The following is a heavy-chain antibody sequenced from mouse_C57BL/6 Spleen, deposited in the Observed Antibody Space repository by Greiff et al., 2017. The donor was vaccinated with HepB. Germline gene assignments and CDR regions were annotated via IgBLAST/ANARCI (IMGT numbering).Heavy chain of an antibody. Sequence: VQLQQSGPELVKPGASVKISCKASGYAFSSSWMNWVKQRPGKGLEWIGRIYPGDGDTNYNGKFKGKATLTADQSSSTAYMQLSSLTSEDSAVYFCARKGIYYDYDVDAMDYWGQGTSVTVSS. CDR2: IYPGDGDT. CDR3: ARKGIYYDYDVDAMDY. CDR1: GYAFSSSW. V-gene: IGHV1-82*01. J-gene: IGHJ4*01. D-gene: IGHD2-4*01.